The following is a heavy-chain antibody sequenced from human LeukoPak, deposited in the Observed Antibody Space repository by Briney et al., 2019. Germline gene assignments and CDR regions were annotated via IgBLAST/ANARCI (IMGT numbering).Heavy chain of an antibody. Sequence: GGSLRLSCAASGFTFSSYAMSWVRQAPGKGLEWVSRISGDGTKTAYAGSVKGRFTISRDNSKNTLYLQMNSLRAEDTAVYYCARGYYGDLVFDHWGQGTLVTVSS. CDR2: ISGDGTKT. D-gene: IGHD4-17*01. J-gene: IGHJ4*02. V-gene: IGHV3-23*01. CDR3: ARGYYGDLVFDH. CDR1: GFTFSSYA.